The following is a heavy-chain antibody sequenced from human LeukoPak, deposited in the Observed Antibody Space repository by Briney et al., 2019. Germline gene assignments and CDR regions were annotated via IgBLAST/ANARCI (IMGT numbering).Heavy chain of an antibody. V-gene: IGHV3-7*01. J-gene: IGHJ4*02. CDR3: TRDRSRAEDD. D-gene: IGHD1-14*01. CDR2: INQGGSDK. CDR1: GFTFSSYG. Sequence: GGSLRLSCAASGFTFSSYGMSRVRQAPGKGLEWVANINQGGSDKYYVDSVKGRFTISRDNANNLLYLQMNSLRGEDTAVYYCTRDRSRAEDDWGQGTLVTVSS.